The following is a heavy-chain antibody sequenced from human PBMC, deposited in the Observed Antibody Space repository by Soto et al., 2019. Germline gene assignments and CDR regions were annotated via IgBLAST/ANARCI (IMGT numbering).Heavy chain of an antibody. D-gene: IGHD4-17*01. Sequence: QVQLVESGGGVVQPGRSLRLSCSASGFTFSSYGMHWVRQAPGKGLEWVAVIWYDGSNKYYADSVKGRFTISRDNSKNTLYLQMNSLRAEDTAVYYCARGGDYEFDYWGQGTLVTVSS. V-gene: IGHV3-33*01. J-gene: IGHJ4*02. CDR2: IWYDGSNK. CDR3: ARGGDYEFDY. CDR1: GFTFSSYG.